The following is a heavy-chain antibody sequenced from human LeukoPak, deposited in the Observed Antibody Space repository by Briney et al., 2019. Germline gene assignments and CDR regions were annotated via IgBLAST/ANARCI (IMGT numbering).Heavy chain of an antibody. V-gene: IGHV4-59*01. CDR3: ASVRRDGYPFDY. Sequence: SETLSLTCTVSGGPISRYYWSWIRQPPGKGLEWIGYIYYIGSTNYNPSLKSRVTISVDTSKNQFSLKLSSVTAADTAVYYCASVRRDGYPFDYWGQGTLVTVSS. D-gene: IGHD5-24*01. CDR2: IYYIGST. CDR1: GGPISRYY. J-gene: IGHJ4*02.